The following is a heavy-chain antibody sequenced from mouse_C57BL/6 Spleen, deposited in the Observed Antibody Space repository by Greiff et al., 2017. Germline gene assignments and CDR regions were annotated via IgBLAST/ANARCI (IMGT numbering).Heavy chain of an antibody. V-gene: IGHV6-6*01. CDR3: TRRDVGYFDY. CDR2: IRNKANNHAT. J-gene: IGHJ2*01. CDR1: GFTFSDAW. D-gene: IGHD3-3*01. Sequence: EVQGVESGGGLVRPGGSMKLSCAASGFTFSDAWMDWVRQSPEKGLEWVAEIRNKANNHATYYAESVKGRFTISRDDSKSSVYLQMNSLRAEDTGIYYCTRRDVGYFDYWGQGTTLTVSS.